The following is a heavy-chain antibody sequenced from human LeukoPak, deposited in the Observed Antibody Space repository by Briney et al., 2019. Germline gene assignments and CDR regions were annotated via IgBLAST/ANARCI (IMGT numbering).Heavy chain of an antibody. CDR2: ISGSGGST. D-gene: IGHD4-11*01. CDR3: ARVSTVTTNYYYYGMDV. Sequence: GGSLRLSCAASGFTFSSYAMSWVRQAPGKGLEWVSAISGSGGSTYYADSVKGRFAISRDNSKNTLYLQMNSLRAEDTAVYYCARVSTVTTNYYYYGMDVWGQGTTVTVSS. CDR1: GFTFSSYA. J-gene: IGHJ6*02. V-gene: IGHV3-23*01.